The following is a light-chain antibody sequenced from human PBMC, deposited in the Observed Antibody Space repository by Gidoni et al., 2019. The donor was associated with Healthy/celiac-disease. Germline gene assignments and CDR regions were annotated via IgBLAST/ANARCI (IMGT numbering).Light chain of an antibody. Sequence: EIVLTQSPGTLSLSPGERATRSCRASQSVSSSYLAWYQQKPGQAPRLLIYGSSSRATGIPDRFSGSGSGTDFTLTTSRLEPEDFAVYYCQQYGSSPWTFXQXTKVEIK. CDR2: GSS. CDR3: QQYGSSPWT. V-gene: IGKV3-20*01. J-gene: IGKJ1*01. CDR1: QSVSSSY.